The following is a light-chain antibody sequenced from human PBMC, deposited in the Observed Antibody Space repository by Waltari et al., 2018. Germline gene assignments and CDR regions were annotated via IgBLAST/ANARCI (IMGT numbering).Light chain of an antibody. J-gene: IGKJ3*01. Sequence: DIVMTQSPDSLAVSLGERATINCKSSQSVLYSSNNKNYLAWYQQKPGQPPKLLIYWASTQESGVPDRFSGSGSGTDFTLTISSLQAEDVAVYYCQQYYSIPPTFGPRTKVDIK. CDR2: WAS. CDR3: QQYYSIPPT. CDR1: QSVLYSSNNKNY. V-gene: IGKV4-1*01.